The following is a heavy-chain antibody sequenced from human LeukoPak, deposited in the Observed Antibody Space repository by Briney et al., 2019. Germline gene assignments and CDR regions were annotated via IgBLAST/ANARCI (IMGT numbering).Heavy chain of an antibody. Sequence: SPTLSLTCAISGDSVSTNSAAWNWLRQSPSRGLEWLGSTYYRSKWYNDYVVSVKSRITINPDTSRNQFSLQLNSVTPEDTAVYYCARDAYYGDPNYGMDVWGQGTTVTVSS. V-gene: IGHV6-1*01. J-gene: IGHJ6*02. D-gene: IGHD4-17*01. CDR2: TYYRSKWYN. CDR1: GDSVSTNSAA. CDR3: ARDAYYGDPNYGMDV.